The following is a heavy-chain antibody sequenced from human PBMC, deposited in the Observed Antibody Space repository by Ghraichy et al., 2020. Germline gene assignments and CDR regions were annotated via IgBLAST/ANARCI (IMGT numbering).Heavy chain of an antibody. CDR3: TKTYYDILTASFDP. J-gene: IGHJ5*02. Sequence: SETLSLTCTVSGGSISSSNYYWGWIRQPPGKGLERIGSIYYSGSTYYSPSLKHRVTISVDTSKNQFSLRLSSVTTADTAVYYCTKTYYDILTASFDPWGQGTLVTVSS. D-gene: IGHD3-9*01. CDR1: GGSISSSNYY. CDR2: IYYSGST. V-gene: IGHV4-39*01.